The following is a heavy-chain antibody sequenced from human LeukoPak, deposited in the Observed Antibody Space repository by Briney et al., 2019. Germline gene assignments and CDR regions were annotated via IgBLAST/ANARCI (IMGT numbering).Heavy chain of an antibody. D-gene: IGHD6-13*01. J-gene: IGHJ3*02. CDR3: ARSARPKAGAFDI. CDR1: GGSISTYY. CDR2: IYNSGGT. Sequence: SETLSLTCTVSGGSISTYYWSWIRQPPGKGLESIGYIYNSGGTNYNPSLKSRVTISVDTSKNQFSLKLSSVTAADTAVYYCARSARPKAGAFDIWGQGTMVTVSS. V-gene: IGHV4-59*08.